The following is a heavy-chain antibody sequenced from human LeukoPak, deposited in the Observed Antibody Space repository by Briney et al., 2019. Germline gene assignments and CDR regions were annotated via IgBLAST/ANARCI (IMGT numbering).Heavy chain of an antibody. D-gene: IGHD5-18*01. V-gene: IGHV4-34*01. J-gene: IGHJ5*02. Sequence: PSETLSLTCTVYGGSFSNYYRSWIRQPPGKGLEWIGEINHSGSINHNPSLKSRVTISIDTYKNQFSLKLTSVTAADTAVYYCAKVYSYGPKCDLWGQGTLVTVSS. CDR3: AKVYSYGPKCDL. CDR1: GGSFSNYY. CDR2: INHSGSI.